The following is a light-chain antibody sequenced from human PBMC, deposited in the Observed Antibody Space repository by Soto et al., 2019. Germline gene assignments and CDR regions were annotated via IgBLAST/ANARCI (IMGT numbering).Light chain of an antibody. CDR3: QQFGYSDIFT. Sequence: EVVLTQSPGTLSLSPGERATLSCRASQTISSSYLAWYQQKPGQAPRLLIYGASSRATGVPDRFSGSESGTDFTLTISRLEPEDSAVYYCQQFGYSDIFTFGPGTKVDIK. V-gene: IGKV3-20*01. CDR2: GAS. CDR1: QTISSSY. J-gene: IGKJ3*01.